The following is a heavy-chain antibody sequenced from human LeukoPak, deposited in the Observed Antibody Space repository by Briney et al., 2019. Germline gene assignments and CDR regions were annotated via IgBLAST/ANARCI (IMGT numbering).Heavy chain of an antibody. J-gene: IGHJ4*02. CDR2: INSGGDDT. CDR3: ARRIGYSSGHSAVYYFDY. CDR1: GFTFSTYW. Sequence: GSLRLSCAASGFTFSTYWMHWVRQAPGKGLAWVSLINSGGDDTRYADSVKGRFTISRDNAKNTLYLQMNSLRAEDTAVYYCARRIGYSSGHSAVYYFDYWGQGTLVTVSS. V-gene: IGHV3-74*01. D-gene: IGHD6-19*01.